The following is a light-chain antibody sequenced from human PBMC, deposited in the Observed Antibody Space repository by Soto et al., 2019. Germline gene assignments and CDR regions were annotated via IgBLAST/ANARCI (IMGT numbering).Light chain of an antibody. CDR1: QSVSSSY. J-gene: IGKJ1*01. CDR2: GAS. CDR3: QQYGCSPWT. Sequence: EIVLTQSPGTLSLSPVEIATLSCRASQSVSSSYLAWYQQKPGQAPRLLIYGASTRATGIPDRFSGSGSGTDFTLTISRLGPEDFAVYYCQQYGCSPWTFGQGTKVDI. V-gene: IGKV3-20*01.